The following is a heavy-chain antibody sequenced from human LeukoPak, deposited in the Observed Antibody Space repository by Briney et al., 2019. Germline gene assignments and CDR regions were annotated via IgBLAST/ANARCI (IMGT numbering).Heavy chain of an antibody. V-gene: IGHV3-23*01. J-gene: IGHJ6*02. CDR3: TKDHDGMHA. CDR1: GFTFSSNA. CDR2: ISVSGSRA. Sequence: GGSLRLSCAASGFTFSSNAMSWVRQAPGKGLEWVSVISVSGSRAYYADFVKGRFTVSRDNSKNTVLLQMNSLRVEDTAVYYCTKDHDGMHAWGQGTTVTISS.